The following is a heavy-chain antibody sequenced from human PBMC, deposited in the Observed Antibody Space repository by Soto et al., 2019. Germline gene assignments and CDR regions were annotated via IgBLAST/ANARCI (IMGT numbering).Heavy chain of an antibody. D-gene: IGHD3-22*01. J-gene: IGHJ6*02. CDR3: AGSGYYHNSGMDV. V-gene: IGHV4-30-2*01. CDR1: GGSISSGGYS. CDR2: IYHSGST. Sequence: QLQLQESGSGLVKPSQTLSLTCAVSGGSISSGGYSWSWIRQPPGKGLEWIGYIYHSGSTYYNPSLKSRVTISVDRSKNQFSLKLSSVTAADTAVYYYAGSGYYHNSGMDVWGQGTTVTVSS.